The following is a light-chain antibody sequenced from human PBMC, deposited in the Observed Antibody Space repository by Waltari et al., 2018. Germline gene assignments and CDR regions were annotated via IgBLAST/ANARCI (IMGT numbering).Light chain of an antibody. CDR3: QQYNYYPYT. V-gene: IGKV1-5*03. CDR2: QAS. Sequence: DIQMTQSPSTLSASVGDRVTITCRASQSIYIWLAWYQQKPGKAPNVLIYQASSLPNGVPSRFSGSGSGTEFTLTISSLQPDDFATYYCQQYNYYPYTFGQGTRLEIK. J-gene: IGKJ2*01. CDR1: QSIYIW.